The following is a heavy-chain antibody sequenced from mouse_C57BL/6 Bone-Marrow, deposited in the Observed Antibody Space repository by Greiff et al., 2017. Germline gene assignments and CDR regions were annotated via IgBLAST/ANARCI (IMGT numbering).Heavy chain of an antibody. D-gene: IGHD4-1*01. CDR2: IYPRSGNP. CDR3: APANWDPDYY. V-gene: IGHV1-81*01. J-gene: IGHJ2*01. Sequence: QVQLKQSGAELARPGASVKLSCKASGYTFPSSGISWVKQRTGQGLAWIGEIYPRSGNPYYNEKFKGQATLTADKSSSTAYMELRSLTSEDSAVYFCAPANWDPDYYWGQGTTLTVSS. CDR1: GYTFPSSG.